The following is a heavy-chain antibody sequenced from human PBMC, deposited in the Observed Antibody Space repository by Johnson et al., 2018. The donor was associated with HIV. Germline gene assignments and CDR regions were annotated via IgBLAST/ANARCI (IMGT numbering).Heavy chain of an antibody. CDR1: GFTFDAYT. J-gene: IGHJ3*02. V-gene: IGHV3-43*01. CDR3: AKAQGSLPVEIYAFDI. CDR2: IGWDGGSR. Sequence: DVQLVESGGVVAQIGGSLRLSCAASGFTFDAYTMYWVRQPPGKGLEWVSLIGWDGGSRYYGDSVKGRFTISRDNSKNSLYLQMNSLRTEDTALYYCAKAQGSLPVEIYAFDIWGQGTMVTVSS. D-gene: IGHD1-26*01.